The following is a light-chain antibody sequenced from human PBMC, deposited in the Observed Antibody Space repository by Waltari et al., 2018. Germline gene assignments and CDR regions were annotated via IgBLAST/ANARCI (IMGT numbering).Light chain of an antibody. CDR1: QSLCYSSTKRDY. V-gene: IGKV4-1*01. CDR2: WAS. J-gene: IGKJ3*01. Sequence: DTVMTQSPDSLAVSLVERATINCKSSQSLCYSSTKRDYLAWYQQKAGQPPELLSYWASTRQAGVPERFSGSGSGTDFTLTISSLQAEDVAVYFCQQYYNVPYTFGPGTKVDI. CDR3: QQYYNVPYT.